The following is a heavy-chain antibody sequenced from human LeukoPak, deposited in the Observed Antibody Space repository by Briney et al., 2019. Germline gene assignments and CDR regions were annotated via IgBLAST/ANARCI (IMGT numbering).Heavy chain of an antibody. CDR1: GYSFSSHD. CDR3: ARAQYDSSGYPNVDY. Sequence: ASVKVSCKASGYSFSSHDINWVRQATGQGLEWMGWMNPKSGNTDHAQKFQGRVTMSRNTSISVAYLELSSLRSEDTAVYYCARAQYDSSGYPNVDYWGQGTLVTVSS. J-gene: IGHJ4*02. D-gene: IGHD3-22*01. CDR2: MNPKSGNT. V-gene: IGHV1-8*01.